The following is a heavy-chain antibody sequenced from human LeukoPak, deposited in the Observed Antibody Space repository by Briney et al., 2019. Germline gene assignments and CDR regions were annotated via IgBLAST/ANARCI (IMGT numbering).Heavy chain of an antibody. CDR3: AGGDYGRFDY. V-gene: IGHV3-30*04. CDR1: GFSISSYT. Sequence: GRSLRLSCAVSGFSISSYTMHWVRQAPGKGLEWVVAFSYDGSKKDYADSVKGRFTISRDSSKNTLYLQMNSLRAEDTAVYSCAGGDYGRFDYWGQGTLVTVSS. CDR2: FSYDGSKK. D-gene: IGHD4-17*01. J-gene: IGHJ4*02.